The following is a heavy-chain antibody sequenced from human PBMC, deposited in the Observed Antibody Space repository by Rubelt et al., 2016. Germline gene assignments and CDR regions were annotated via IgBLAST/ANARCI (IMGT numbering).Heavy chain of an antibody. V-gene: IGHV1-18*01. CDR2: ISVYNGNT. CDR3: AGGTMVRGAPDV. D-gene: IGHD3-10*01. J-gene: IGHJ6*02. Sequence: QVQLVQSGAEVKKPGASVKVSCKASGYTFNSYGISWVRQAPGQGLEWMGWISVYNGNTNYAQKPQGRVTMTTGTSTSTADIELRSLRSYDTAVYYCAGGTMVRGAPDVWGQGTTVTVSS. CDR1: GYTFNSYG.